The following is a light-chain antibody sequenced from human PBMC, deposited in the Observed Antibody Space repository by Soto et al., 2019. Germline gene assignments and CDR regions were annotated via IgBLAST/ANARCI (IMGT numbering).Light chain of an antibody. CDR3: QQYDSSPVT. J-gene: IGKJ1*01. CDR1: QSVSSNF. Sequence: EIVLTQSPGTLSLSPGERATLSCRASQSVSSNFLAWYQQKPGQAPRLLIYGASSRATGIPDRFSGSGSGTDFTLTISRLEPEDFAVYHCQQYDSSPVTFGQGTKVEIK. CDR2: GAS. V-gene: IGKV3-20*01.